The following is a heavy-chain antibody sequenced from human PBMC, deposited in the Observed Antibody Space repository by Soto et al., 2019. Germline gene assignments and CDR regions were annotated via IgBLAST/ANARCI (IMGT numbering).Heavy chain of an antibody. CDR2: IWYDGSNK. D-gene: IGHD6-13*01. CDR3: AREDGAAGYYFDY. Sequence: GGSLRLSCAASGFTFSSYGMHWVRQAPGKGLEWVAVIWYDGSNKYYADSVKGRFTISRDNSKNTLYLQMNSLRAEDTSVYYCAREDGAAGYYFDYWGQGTLVTVSS. CDR1: GFTFSSYG. V-gene: IGHV3-33*01. J-gene: IGHJ4*02.